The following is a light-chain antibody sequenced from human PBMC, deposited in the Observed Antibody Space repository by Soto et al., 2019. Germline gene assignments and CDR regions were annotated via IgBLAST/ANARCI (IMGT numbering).Light chain of an antibody. J-gene: IGLJ2*01. CDR2: SNN. Sequence: QPVLTQPPSASGTPGQRVTISCSGSSSNIGSNTVNWYQQLPGTAPKLLIYSNNQRPSGVPDRFSGSKSGTSASLAISGLQSEDEADYYCAAWDDSLNCPIFGGGTKLTVL. CDR1: SSNIGSNT. V-gene: IGLV1-44*01. CDR3: AAWDDSLNCPI.